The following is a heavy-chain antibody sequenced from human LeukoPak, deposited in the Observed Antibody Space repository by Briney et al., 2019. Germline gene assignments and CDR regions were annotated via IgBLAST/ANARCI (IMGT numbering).Heavy chain of an antibody. D-gene: IGHD6-19*01. V-gene: IGHV1-2*06. CDR1: GYTFTGHY. CDR3: AREDSSGWSVSYNWFDP. Sequence: ASVKVSCKASGYTFTGHYMHWVRQAPGQGLEWMGRINPNSGGTNYAQKFQGRVTMTRDTSISTAYMELSRLRSDDTAVYYCAREDSSGWSVSYNWFDPWGQGTLVTVSS. J-gene: IGHJ5*02. CDR2: INPNSGGT.